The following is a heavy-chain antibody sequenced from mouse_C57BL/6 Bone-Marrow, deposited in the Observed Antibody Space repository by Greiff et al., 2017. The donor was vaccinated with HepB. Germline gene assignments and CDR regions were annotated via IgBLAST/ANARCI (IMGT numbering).Heavy chain of an antibody. Sequence: QVHVKQSGAELVKPGASVKLSCKASGYTFTSYWMHWVKLRPGQGLEWIGMIHPNSGSTNYNEKFKSKATLTVDKSSSPAYMQLSSLTSEDSAVYYCAPELGRDDWGQGTTLTVSS. CDR3: APELGRDD. V-gene: IGHV1-64*01. CDR2: IHPNSGST. J-gene: IGHJ2*01. CDR1: GYTFTSYW. D-gene: IGHD4-1*01.